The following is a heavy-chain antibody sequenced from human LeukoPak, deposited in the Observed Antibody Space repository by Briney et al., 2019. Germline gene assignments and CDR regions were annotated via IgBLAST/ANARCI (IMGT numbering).Heavy chain of an antibody. CDR3: AKDDGDAFDI. CDR1: GFTFRSYA. J-gene: IGHJ3*02. Sequence: PGGSLRLSCAASGFTFRSYAMSWVRQAPGKGLEWVSGISGTGGTTYYADSVKGRFTISRDNSENIMYLQMNSLGAEDTAVYYCAKDDGDAFDIWGQGTMVTVSS. V-gene: IGHV3-23*01. CDR2: ISGTGGTT.